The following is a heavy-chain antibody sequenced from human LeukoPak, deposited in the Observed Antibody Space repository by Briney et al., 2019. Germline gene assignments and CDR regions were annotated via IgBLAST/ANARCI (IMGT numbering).Heavy chain of an antibody. CDR2: IIPIFGTA. CDR3: ASSKYGGNSGGYSH. D-gene: IGHD4-23*01. V-gene: IGHV1-69*13. CDR1: GGTFSSYA. J-gene: IGHJ4*02. Sequence: ASVKVSCKASGGTFSSYAISWVRQAPGQGLEWMGGIIPIFGTANHAQKFQGRVTITADESTSTAYMELSSLRSEDTAVYYCASSKYGGNSGGYSHWGQGTLVTVSS.